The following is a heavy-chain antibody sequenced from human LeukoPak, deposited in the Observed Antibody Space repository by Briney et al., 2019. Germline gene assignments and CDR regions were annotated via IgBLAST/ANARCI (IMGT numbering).Heavy chain of an antibody. CDR1: GGTFSSYA. Sequence: ASVKVSCKASGGTFSSYAISWVRQAPGQGLEWMGGIIPIFGTANYAQKFQGRVTITADESTSTAYMELSSLRSEDTAVYYCASIGYCSSTSCHKGRDWGQGTLVTVSS. CDR3: ASIGYCSSTSCHKGRD. V-gene: IGHV1-69*01. CDR2: IIPIFGTA. J-gene: IGHJ4*02. D-gene: IGHD2-2*02.